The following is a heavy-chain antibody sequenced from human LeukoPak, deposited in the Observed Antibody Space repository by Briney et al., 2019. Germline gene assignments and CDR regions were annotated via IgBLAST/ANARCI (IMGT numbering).Heavy chain of an antibody. CDR1: GGSFSGYD. V-gene: IGHV4-34*01. CDR3: ARVVPYYYDSSGYNDY. Sequence: SETLSLTCAVYGGSFSGYDWSWIRPPPGQGLEWIGEINHSGSTNYNPSLKSRATISVDTSKNQFSLKLSSVTAADTAVYYCARVVPYYYDSSGYNDYWGQGTLVTVSS. CDR2: INHSGST. D-gene: IGHD3-22*01. J-gene: IGHJ4*02.